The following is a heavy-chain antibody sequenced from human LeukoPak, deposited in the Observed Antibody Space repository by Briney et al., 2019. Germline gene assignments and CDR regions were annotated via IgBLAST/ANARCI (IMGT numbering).Heavy chain of an antibody. CDR1: GGSFSGYY. D-gene: IGHD5-18*01. Sequence: SETLSLTCAVYGGSFSGYYWSWIGHPPGKGLEGIGEINHSGSTNYNPSLKSRVTISVDTSKNQFSLKLSSVTAADTAVYYCARWSGYSYGVDYWGQGTLVTVSS. CDR3: ARWSGYSYGVDY. V-gene: IGHV4-34*01. CDR2: INHSGST. J-gene: IGHJ4*02.